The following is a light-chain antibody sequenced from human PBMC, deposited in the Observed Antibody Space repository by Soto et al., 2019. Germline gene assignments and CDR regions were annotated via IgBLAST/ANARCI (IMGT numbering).Light chain of an antibody. J-gene: IGLJ1*01. CDR3: TSYTSSTTLYV. V-gene: IGLV2-14*01. CDR2: EVS. CDR1: SSDVGDYTS. Sequence: QSALTQPASVSGSPGQSISISLTGPSSDVGDYTSVSWFQQHPGKAPKLMIYEVSNRPSGVSNRFSGSKSANTASLTISGLQAEDEADYYCTSYTSSTTLYVFGTGTKVTVL.